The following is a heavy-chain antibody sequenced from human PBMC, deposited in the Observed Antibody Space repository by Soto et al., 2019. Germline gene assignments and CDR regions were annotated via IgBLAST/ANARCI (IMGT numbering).Heavy chain of an antibody. D-gene: IGHD3-10*02. V-gene: IGHV1-3*01. J-gene: IGHJ5*02. CDR1: GYTFNSHA. CDR3: GRDQSGIGYYVDWFDP. Sequence: QVQFMQSGAEVKKPGASVKVSCKASGYTFNSHAIHWVRQAPGQRPEWLGWINAGNGNTYYSEKFEGRVTFTRDTAATTVNMELTSLTSEDTAMYYCGRDQSGIGYYVDWFDPWGQGTLVTVSS. CDR2: INAGNGNT.